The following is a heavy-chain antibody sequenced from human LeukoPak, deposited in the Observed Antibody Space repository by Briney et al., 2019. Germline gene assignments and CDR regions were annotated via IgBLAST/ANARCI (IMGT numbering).Heavy chain of an antibody. J-gene: IGHJ6*03. V-gene: IGHV1-2*02. CDR2: INPNSGGT. Sequence: GASVKVSCKASGYTFTGYYMHWVRQAPGQGLEWMGWINPNSGGTNYAQKFQGRVTMTRDTSISTAYMELSRLRSDDTAVYYCARRDGYPNNYYYYMDVWGKGTTVTVSS. D-gene: IGHD5-18*01. CDR1: GYTFTGYY. CDR3: ARRDGYPNNYYYYMDV.